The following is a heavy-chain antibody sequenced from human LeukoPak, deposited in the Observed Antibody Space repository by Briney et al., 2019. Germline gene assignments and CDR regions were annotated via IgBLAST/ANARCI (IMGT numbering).Heavy chain of an antibody. V-gene: IGHV1-2*02. J-gene: IGHJ4*02. Sequence: GASVKVSCKASGYTFTGYYMHWVRQAPGQGLEWMGWINPNSGGTNYAQRFQGRVTMTRDTSISTAYMELSRLRSDDTAVYYCARDSDSSGPGTFDYWGQGTLVTVCS. CDR1: GYTFTGYY. D-gene: IGHD3-22*01. CDR3: ARDSDSSGPGTFDY. CDR2: INPNSGGT.